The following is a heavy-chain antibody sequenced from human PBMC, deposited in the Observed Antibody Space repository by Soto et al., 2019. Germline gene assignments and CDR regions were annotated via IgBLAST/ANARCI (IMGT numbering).Heavy chain of an antibody. J-gene: IGHJ6*03. CDR1: GFTVSSNY. CDR2: IYSGGST. CDR3: ARATTVTTVYYYYSMDV. Sequence: EVQLVESGGGLVQPGGSLRLSCAASGFTVSSNYMSWVRQAPGKGLEWVSVIYSGGSTYYADSVKGRFTISRDNSKNTLYLQMDSLRVEDTAVYYCARATTVTTVYYYYSMDVWGKGTTVTVSS. V-gene: IGHV3-66*01. D-gene: IGHD4-4*01.